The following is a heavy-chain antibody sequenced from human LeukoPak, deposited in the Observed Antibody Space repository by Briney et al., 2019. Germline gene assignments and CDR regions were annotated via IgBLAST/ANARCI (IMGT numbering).Heavy chain of an antibody. D-gene: IGHD3-10*01. J-gene: IGHJ5*01. CDR2: INPSGGST. V-gene: IGHV1-46*01. Sequence: ASVKVSCKASGYTFTSYYMHWVRQAPGQGLEWMGIINPSGGSTSYAQKFQGRVTMTRDTSTSTVYMELSSLRSEDTAVYYCARESPPVESGSGWFDSWGQGTLVTVSS. CDR3: ARESPPVESGSGWFDS. CDR1: GYTFTSYY.